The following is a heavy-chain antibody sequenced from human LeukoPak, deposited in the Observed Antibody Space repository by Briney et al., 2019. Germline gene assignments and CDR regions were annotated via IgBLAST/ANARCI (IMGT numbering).Heavy chain of an antibody. J-gene: IGHJ4*02. CDR2: INPSGGST. CDR1: GYTFTSYY. CDR3: ARGGTYYYDSSGPIYFDY. V-gene: IGHV1-46*01. D-gene: IGHD3-22*01. Sequence: ASVKVSCKASGYTFTSYYMHWVRQAPGQGLEWMGIINPSGGSTSYAQKFQGRVTMTRDTSTSTVYMELSSLTSEDTAVFYCARGGTYYYDSSGPIYFDYWGQGTLVTVSS.